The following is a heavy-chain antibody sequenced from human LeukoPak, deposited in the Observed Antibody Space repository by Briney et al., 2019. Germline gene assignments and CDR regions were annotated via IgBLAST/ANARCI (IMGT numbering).Heavy chain of an antibody. CDR3: ARSGIAVAGTLSHTFDY. CDR1: GGTFSSYA. D-gene: IGHD6-19*01. V-gene: IGHV1-69*13. CDR2: IISIFGTA. J-gene: IGHJ4*02. Sequence: SVKVSCKASGGTFSSYAISWVRQAPGQGLEWMGGIISIFGTANYAQKFQGRVTITADESTSTAYMELSSLRSEDTAVYYCARSGIAVAGTLSHTFDYWGQGTLVTVSS.